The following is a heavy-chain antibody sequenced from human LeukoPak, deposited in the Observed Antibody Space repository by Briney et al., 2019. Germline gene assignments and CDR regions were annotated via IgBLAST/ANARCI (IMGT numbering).Heavy chain of an antibody. J-gene: IGHJ4*02. CDR2: IIGGGGST. CDR3: AHGAMYQLDY. V-gene: IGHV3-23*01. D-gene: IGHD2-2*01. Sequence: HPGGSLRLSCVASGFTFTSYWMSWVRQAPGKGLEWVSGIIGGGGSTYYADSVKGRFTISGDNSRNTLFLQMNSLRAEDTAVYYCAHGAMYQLDYWGQGTLVTVSS. CDR1: GFTFTSYW.